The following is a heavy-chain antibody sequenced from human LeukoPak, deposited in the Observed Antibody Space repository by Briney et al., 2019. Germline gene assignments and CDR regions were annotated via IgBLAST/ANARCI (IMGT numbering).Heavy chain of an antibody. J-gene: IGHJ6*02. D-gene: IGHD3-10*01. V-gene: IGHV4-31*03. CDR2: IYYSGSA. CDR3: ARDQEVTMVRGKQNPHYYYYGMDV. Sequence: SETLSLTCTVSGGSISSGGYYWSWIRQHPGKGLEWIGYIYYSGSAYYNPSLKSRVTISVDTSKNQFSLKLSSVTAADTAVYYCARDQEVTMVRGKQNPHYYYYGMDVWGQGTTVTVSS. CDR1: GGSISSGGYY.